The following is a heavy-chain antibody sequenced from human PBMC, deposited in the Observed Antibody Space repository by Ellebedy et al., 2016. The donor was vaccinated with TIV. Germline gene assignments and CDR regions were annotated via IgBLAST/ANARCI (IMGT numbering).Heavy chain of an antibody. CDR1: GYTFTGYY. D-gene: IGHD2-15*01. V-gene: IGHV1-2*02. CDR3: ARLLGSIVLDY. Sequence: ASVKVSCKASGYTFTGYYLHWVRQAPGQGLEWMGWISPDSGGTNYAKKFQGRVTMTRDTSITTAYMELSRLRSDDTAVYYCARLLGSIVLDYWGQGTVVTVSS. CDR2: ISPDSGGT. J-gene: IGHJ4*02.